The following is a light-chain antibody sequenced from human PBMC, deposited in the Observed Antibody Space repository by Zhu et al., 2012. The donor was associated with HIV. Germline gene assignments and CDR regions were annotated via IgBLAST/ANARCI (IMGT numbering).Light chain of an antibody. J-gene: IGKJ3*01. CDR2: GAS. Sequence: EIVLMQSPGTLSLSPGERATLSCRASQSIGSNYLAWYQQKPGQAPRLIMYGASTRATGIPDRFSGSGSGTDFTLTISRLEPEDFAVYYCQQYGGSLTPFGPGTKVDIK. CDR1: QSIGSNY. V-gene: IGKV3-20*01. CDR3: QQYGGSLTP.